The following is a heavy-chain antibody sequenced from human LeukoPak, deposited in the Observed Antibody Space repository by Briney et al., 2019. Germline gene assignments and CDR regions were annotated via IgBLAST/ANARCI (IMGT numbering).Heavy chain of an antibody. D-gene: IGHD4-17*01. CDR3: AKDAPSGYGDDAYGYFDY. V-gene: IGHV3-30*18. CDR1: GFTFSSYG. J-gene: IGHJ4*02. Sequence: PGSSLRLSCAASGFTFSSYGMHWVRQTPAKGLEGVAIIPYEGSNKNYADSVKGRFIISRDNSKNTLHLQMKSLRSEDTAVYFCAKDAPSGYGDDAYGYFDYWGQGSLVTVSS. CDR2: IPYEGSNK.